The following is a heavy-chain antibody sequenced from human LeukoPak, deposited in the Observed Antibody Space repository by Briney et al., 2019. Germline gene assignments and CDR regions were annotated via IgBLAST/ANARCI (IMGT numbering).Heavy chain of an antibody. CDR3: ARRDLGYAFDI. V-gene: IGHV1-46*01. CDR1: GYTFTSYY. Sequence: GASVKVSCKASGYTFTSYYMHWVRQAPGQGLEWMGIINPSGGSTSYAQKFQGRVTMTTDTSTSTAYIELRSLRSDDTAVYYCARRDLGYAFDIWGQGTMVTVSS. CDR2: INPSGGST. D-gene: IGHD3-16*01. J-gene: IGHJ3*02.